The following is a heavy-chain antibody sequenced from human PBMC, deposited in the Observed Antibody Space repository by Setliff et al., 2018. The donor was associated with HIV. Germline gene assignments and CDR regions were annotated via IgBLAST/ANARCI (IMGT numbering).Heavy chain of an antibody. Sequence: PSETLSLTCTVSGGSFSNHYWSWLRQSPKNGLEWIGYVYYSGSTNYKPSFKSRVSISIDTSRNHFSLNLTSLTTADTAIYYCARSYYDFWNGLPRSFDVWGQGTMVTV. CDR3: ARSYYDFWNGLPRSFDV. V-gene: IGHV4-59*11. D-gene: IGHD3-3*01. CDR1: GGSFSNHY. CDR2: VYYSGST. J-gene: IGHJ3*01.